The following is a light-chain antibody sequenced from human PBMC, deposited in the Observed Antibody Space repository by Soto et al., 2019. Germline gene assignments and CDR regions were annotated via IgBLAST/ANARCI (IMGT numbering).Light chain of an antibody. V-gene: IGKV3-11*01. CDR1: QSVSSS. CDR3: HQRANWPPT. Sequence: EIVLTQSPATLSLSPGERATLSCRASQSVSSSLAWYQQKSGQGPRLLIYDASNRATGIPVRFSGSGSGTDFTLTISSLEPEDFAVYYCHQRANWPPTFGQGTRLEIK. J-gene: IGKJ2*01. CDR2: DAS.